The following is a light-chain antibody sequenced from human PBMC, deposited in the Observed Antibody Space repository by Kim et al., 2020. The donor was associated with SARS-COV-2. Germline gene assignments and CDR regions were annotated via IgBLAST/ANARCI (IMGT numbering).Light chain of an antibody. Sequence: LPGERATLSCRVSQSISSKFLAWYRHKTGQAPRRLIYGASLRATGIPDRFSGSRSGTDFTLTISRLDPEDFSVYFCQQFGNSRWTFGQGTKVEIK. CDR1: QSISSKF. V-gene: IGKV3-20*01. J-gene: IGKJ1*01. CDR2: GAS. CDR3: QQFGNSRWT.